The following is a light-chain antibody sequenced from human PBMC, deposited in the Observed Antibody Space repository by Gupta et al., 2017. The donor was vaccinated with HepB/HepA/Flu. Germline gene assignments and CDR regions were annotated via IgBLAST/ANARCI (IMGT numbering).Light chain of an antibody. CDR1: QDISNY. CDR3: QQYDNLPTWT. Sequence: DIQMTQSPSSLSASVGDRVTITCQASQDISNYLHWNQQKPGKAPKLLIYDASNLETGVPSRFSGSGSGTDFTFTISSLQPEDIATYYCQQYDNLPTWTFGQGTKVEIK. J-gene: IGKJ1*01. V-gene: IGKV1-33*01. CDR2: DAS.